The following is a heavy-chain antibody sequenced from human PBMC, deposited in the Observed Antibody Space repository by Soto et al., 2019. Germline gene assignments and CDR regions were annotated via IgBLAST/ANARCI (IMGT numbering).Heavy chain of an antibody. V-gene: IGHV3-33*01. CDR2: IWYDGSNK. Sequence: GGSLRLSCAASGFTFSSYGMHWVRQAPGKGLEWVAVIWYDGSNKYYADSVKGRFTISRDNSKNTLYLQMNSLRAEDTAVYYCARDPKLVVVITTSDGMDVWGQGTTVTVSS. J-gene: IGHJ6*02. CDR3: ARDPKLVVVITTSDGMDV. D-gene: IGHD3-22*01. CDR1: GFTFSSYG.